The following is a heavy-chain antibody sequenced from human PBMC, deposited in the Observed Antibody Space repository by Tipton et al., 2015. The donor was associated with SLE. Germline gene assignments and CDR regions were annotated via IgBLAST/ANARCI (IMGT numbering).Heavy chain of an antibody. CDR1: GGSFSGYY. J-gene: IGHJ2*01. CDR3: ARHGYSYGWYFDL. D-gene: IGHD5-18*01. CDR2: INHSGST. Sequence: TLSLTCAVYGGSFSGYYWSWIRQPPGKGLEWIGEINHSGSTNYNPSLESRVTISVDTSKNQFSLKLSSVTAADTAVHYCARHGYSYGWYFDLWGRGTLVTVSS. V-gene: IGHV4-34*01.